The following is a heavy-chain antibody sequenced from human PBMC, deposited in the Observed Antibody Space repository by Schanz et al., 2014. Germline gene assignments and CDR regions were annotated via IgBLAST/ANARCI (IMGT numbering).Heavy chain of an antibody. CDR1: GYTFTSYD. CDR2: IIPILGIT. D-gene: IGHD2-2*01. CDR3: ARGGFFDSTSFDS. Sequence: QVQLVQSGAEVKKPGASVKVSCKASGYTFTSYDINWVRQAPGQGLEWMGRIIPILGITNVAQTFQDRVTITADKSTSAAYMELSSLRSEDTTVYYCARGGFFDSTSFDSWGQGTLVTVSS. J-gene: IGHJ4*02. V-gene: IGHV1-69*09.